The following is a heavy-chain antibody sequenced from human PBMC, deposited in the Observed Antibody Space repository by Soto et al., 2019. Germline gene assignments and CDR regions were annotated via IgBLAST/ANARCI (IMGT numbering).Heavy chain of an antibody. D-gene: IGHD3-10*01. J-gene: IGHJ5*02. V-gene: IGHV1-2*02. CDR2: INPDSGDT. CDR3: VRDYYTSSAWFDL. Sequence: ASVKVSCKASGYIFSDFYIHWVRQAPGQGLEWMGWINPDSGDTDDAQLFQGRVTMTCDTSITTAYMELTRLGSDDTAVYYCVRDYYTSSAWFDLWGQGTLVTVSS. CDR1: GYIFSDFY.